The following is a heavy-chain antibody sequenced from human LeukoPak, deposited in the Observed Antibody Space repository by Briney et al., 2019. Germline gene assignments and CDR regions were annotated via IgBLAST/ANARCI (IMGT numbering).Heavy chain of an antibody. CDR3: AVNGYDYYFDY. Sequence: PSQTLSLTCAVSGGSISSGGYSWSWIRQPPGKGLEWIGYIYHSGSTYYNPSLKSRVTISVDTSKNQFSLKLSSVTAADTAVYYCAVNGYDYYFDYWGQGTLVTVSS. CDR2: IYHSGST. D-gene: IGHD5-12*01. V-gene: IGHV4-30-2*01. J-gene: IGHJ4*02. CDR1: GGSISSGGYS.